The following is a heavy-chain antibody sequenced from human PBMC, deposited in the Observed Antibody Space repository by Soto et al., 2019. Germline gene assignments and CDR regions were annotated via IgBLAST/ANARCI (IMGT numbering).Heavy chain of an antibody. V-gene: IGHV3-74*01. D-gene: IGHD2-8*01. CDR1: GLIFSNYK. CDR2: INTDGSIT. J-gene: IGHJ4*02. Sequence: EVQLVESGGGLVQPGGSLRLSCAASGLIFSNYKMHWVRQAPGKGLVWVSRINTDGSITDYAGSVKGRFTVSRDNAKNTMYLQMNSLTADDTAVYYCARDTNGLHYWGQVTLVTVSS. CDR3: ARDTNGLHY.